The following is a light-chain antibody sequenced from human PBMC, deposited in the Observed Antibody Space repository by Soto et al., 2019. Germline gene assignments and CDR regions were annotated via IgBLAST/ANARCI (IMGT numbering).Light chain of an antibody. CDR1: SSNIGSNY. CDR2: AND. J-gene: IGLJ3*02. V-gene: IGLV1-47*02. CDR3: AAWDDSLGGSWV. Sequence: QPVLTQPPSASGTPGQRLVISCSGRSSNIGSNYVYWYQQLPGTAPKLLIYANDQRPSEVPDRFSGSKSGTSASLAISGLRSEDDAAYYCAAWDDSLGGSWVFGGGTKVTVL.